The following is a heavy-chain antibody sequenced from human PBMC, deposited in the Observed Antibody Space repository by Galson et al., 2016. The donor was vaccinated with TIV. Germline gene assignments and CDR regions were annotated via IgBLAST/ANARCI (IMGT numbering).Heavy chain of an antibody. V-gene: IGHV3-20*04. Sequence: SLRLSCAASGFTFDDYGMSWVRQAPGKGLEWVSDINWNGAATGYADSVQGRFTISRDNAKKSVHLQMNSLRVEDTAFYYCARITVGGIWNAIDIWGQGTMVSVSP. CDR2: INWNGAAT. CDR1: GFTFDDYG. CDR3: ARITVGGIWNAIDI. J-gene: IGHJ3*02. D-gene: IGHD3-3*01.